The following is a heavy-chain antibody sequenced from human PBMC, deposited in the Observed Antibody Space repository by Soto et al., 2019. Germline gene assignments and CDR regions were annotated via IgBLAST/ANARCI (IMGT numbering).Heavy chain of an antibody. D-gene: IGHD5-12*01. V-gene: IGHV1-3*01. Sequence: GASVKVSCKTSGYSFTTVFLHWLRQAPGQRFEWMGWINPAKGDTWYSQKFLGRVSSTRDTSATTAYMELTSLTSEDTAVYYCARGPSSGCFASWGQGTLVTVSS. CDR2: INPAKGDT. J-gene: IGHJ4*02. CDR3: ARGPSSGCFAS. CDR1: GYSFTTVF.